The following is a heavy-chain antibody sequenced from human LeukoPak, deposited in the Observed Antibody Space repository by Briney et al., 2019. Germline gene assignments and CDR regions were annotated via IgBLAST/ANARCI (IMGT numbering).Heavy chain of an antibody. V-gene: IGHV1-46*01. D-gene: IGHD6-6*01. CDR2: INPSGGST. J-gene: IGHJ3*02. Sequence: ASVKVSCTASGYTFTDYFIRWVRQAPGQGLEWMGIINPSGGSTSYAQKFQGRVTMTRDTSTSTVYMELSSLRSEDTAVCYCARDNGIAARLYVGPHAFDIWGQGTMVTVSS. CDR1: GYTFTDYF. CDR3: ARDNGIAARLYVGPHAFDI.